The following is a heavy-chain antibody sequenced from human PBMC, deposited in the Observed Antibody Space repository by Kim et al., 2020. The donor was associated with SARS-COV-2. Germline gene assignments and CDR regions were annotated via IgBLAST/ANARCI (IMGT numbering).Heavy chain of an antibody. CDR3: ARDRFYSIESQGEFDY. V-gene: IGHV4-39*07. D-gene: IGHD3-16*01. J-gene: IGHJ4*02. CDR2: ISYGGST. Sequence: SETLSLTCSVSGGSISSGGYYWGWIRQPPGMGLEWIGSISYGGSTYYNPSLKSRVTISVDTSKNQFSLKLNSVTAVDTAMYYCARDRFYSIESQGEFDYWGQGTPVTVSA. CDR1: GGSISSGGYY.